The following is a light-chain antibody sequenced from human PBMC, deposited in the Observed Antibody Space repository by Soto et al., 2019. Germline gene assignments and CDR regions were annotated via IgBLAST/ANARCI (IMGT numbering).Light chain of an antibody. CDR3: QQFYYYPHA. Sequence: IQMTQSPSSLSASVGDGVTLTCRASHTIATYLNWYQQKPGQVPEVLIYGASRLHVGVPSRFTGSGYGTDFTLTINSLRAEDFAIYYCQQFYYYPHAFGQGTKLEVK. CDR2: GAS. V-gene: IGKV1-39*01. J-gene: IGKJ2*01. CDR1: HTIATY.